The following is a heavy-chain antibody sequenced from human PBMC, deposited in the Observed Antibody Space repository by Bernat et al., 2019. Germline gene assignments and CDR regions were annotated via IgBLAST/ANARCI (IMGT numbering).Heavy chain of an antibody. J-gene: IGHJ5*02. CDR3: ARHLEAMGTPNWFDP. D-gene: IGHD7-27*01. CDR2: IYYSGST. V-gene: IGHV4-39*01. CDR1: GGSISSSSYY. Sequence: QLQLQESGPGLVKPSETLSLTCTVSGGSISSSSYYWGWIRLPPGKGLEWIGSIYYSGSTYYNPSLKSRVTISVDTSKNQFSLKLSSVTAADTAVYYCARHLEAMGTPNWFDPWGQGTLVTVSS.